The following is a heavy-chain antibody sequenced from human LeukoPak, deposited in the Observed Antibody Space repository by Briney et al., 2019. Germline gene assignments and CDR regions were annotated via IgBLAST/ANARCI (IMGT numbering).Heavy chain of an antibody. CDR3: AKGQGPRIAAASDY. CDR1: GFTFSSYA. V-gene: IGHV3-23*01. D-gene: IGHD6-13*01. J-gene: IGHJ4*02. CDR2: ISGSGGST. Sequence: GGSLRLSCAASGFTFSSYAMSWVRQAPGKGLEWVSAISGSGGSTYYADSVKGRFTISRDNSKNTLYLQMNSLRAEDTAVYYCAKGQGPRIAAASDYSGQGTLVTVSS.